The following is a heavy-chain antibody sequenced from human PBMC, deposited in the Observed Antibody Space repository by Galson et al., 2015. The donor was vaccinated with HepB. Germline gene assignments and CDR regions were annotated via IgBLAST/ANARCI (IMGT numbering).Heavy chain of an antibody. D-gene: IGHD2-15*01. J-gene: IGHJ4*02. CDR1: GFTFSSYA. Sequence: SLRLSCAASGFTFSSYAMHWVRQAPGKGLEWVAVISYDGSNKYYADSVKGRFTISRDNSKNTLYLQMNSLRAEGTAVLYCARESPGSVGCFVYGGQGTLVTFSS. V-gene: IGHV3-30-3*01. CDR2: ISYDGSNK. CDR3: ARESPGSVGCFVY.